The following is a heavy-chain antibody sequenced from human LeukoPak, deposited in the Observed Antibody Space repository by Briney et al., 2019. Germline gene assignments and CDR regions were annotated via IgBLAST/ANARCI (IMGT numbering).Heavy chain of an antibody. V-gene: IGHV4-59*01. D-gene: IGHD6-13*01. CDR3: ARDKRPYSSSWISWFDP. CDR1: GGSISSYY. J-gene: IGHJ5*02. CDR2: IYYSGST. Sequence: SETLSLTCTVSGGSISSYYWSWIRQPPGKGLEWIGYIYYSGSTNYNPSLKSRVTISVDTSNNQFSLKLSSVTAADTAVYYCARDKRPYSSSWISWFDPWGQGTLVTVSS.